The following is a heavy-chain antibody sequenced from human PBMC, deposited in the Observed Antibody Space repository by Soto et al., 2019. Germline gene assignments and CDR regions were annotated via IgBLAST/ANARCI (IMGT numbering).Heavy chain of an antibody. CDR1: GFTFSGSA. Sequence: GGSLRLSCAASGFTFSGSAMHWVRQASGKGLEWVGRIRSKANSYATAYAASVKGRFTISRDDSKNTAYLQMNSLKTEDTAVYYCTRQGITMVRGVIITYAFDIWGQGTMVTVSS. CDR3: TRQGITMVRGVIITYAFDI. CDR2: IRSKANSYAT. J-gene: IGHJ3*02. V-gene: IGHV3-73*01. D-gene: IGHD3-10*01.